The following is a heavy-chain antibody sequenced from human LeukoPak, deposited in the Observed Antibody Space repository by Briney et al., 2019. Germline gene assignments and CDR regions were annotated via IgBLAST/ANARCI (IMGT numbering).Heavy chain of an antibody. CDR1: GFTFSNYW. CDR2: IKQDGSEK. V-gene: IGHV3-7*01. J-gene: IGHJ4*02. CDR3: ARDRWGYSYGGD. Sequence: GGSLRLSSAPSGFTFSNYWTSWVRQAPGNGLEWVANIKQDGSEKYYVDSVKGRFTISRDNAKNSLYLQMNSLRAEDTAVYYCARDRWGYSYGGDWGQGTLVTVSS. D-gene: IGHD5-18*01.